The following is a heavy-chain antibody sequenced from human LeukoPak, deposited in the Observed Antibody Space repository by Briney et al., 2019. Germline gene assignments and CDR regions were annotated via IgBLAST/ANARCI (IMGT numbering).Heavy chain of an antibody. V-gene: IGHV3-66*01. CDR1: GFTVSSNY. D-gene: IGHD4-17*01. CDR3: ARDGDYGDYVPFDY. CDR2: IYSGGST. J-gene: IGHJ4*02. Sequence: GGSLRLSCAASGFTVSSNYMSWVRQAPGKGLEWVSVIYSGGSTYYADSVKGRFAISRDNSKNTLYLQMNSLRAEDTAVYYCARDGDYGDYVPFDYWGQGTLVTVSS.